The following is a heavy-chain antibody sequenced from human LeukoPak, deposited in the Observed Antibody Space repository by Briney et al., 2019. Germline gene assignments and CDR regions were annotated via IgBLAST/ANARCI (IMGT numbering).Heavy chain of an antibody. CDR3: ARAGDGDYAFDY. D-gene: IGHD4-17*01. J-gene: IGHJ4*02. V-gene: IGHV1-8*03. Sequence: ASVKVSCKASGYTFTSYDINWVRQATGQGLEWMGWMNPNSGNTGYAQKFQGRVTITRNTSISTAYMELSSLRSEDTAVYYCARAGDGDYAFDYWGQGTLVTVSS. CDR1: GYTFTSYD. CDR2: MNPNSGNT.